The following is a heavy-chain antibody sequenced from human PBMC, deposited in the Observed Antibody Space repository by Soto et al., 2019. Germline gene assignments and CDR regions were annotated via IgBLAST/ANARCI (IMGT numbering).Heavy chain of an antibody. CDR1: GFTFSSYS. D-gene: IGHD5-18*01. CDR3: ARGAGYSYGYYYGMDV. Sequence: AGGSLRLSCAASGFTFSSYSMNWVRQAPGKGLEWVSSISSSSYIYYADSVKGRFTISRDNAKNSLYLQMNSLRAEDTAVYYCARGAGYSYGYYYGMDVWGQGTTVTVSS. V-gene: IGHV3-21*01. CDR2: ISSSSYI. J-gene: IGHJ6*02.